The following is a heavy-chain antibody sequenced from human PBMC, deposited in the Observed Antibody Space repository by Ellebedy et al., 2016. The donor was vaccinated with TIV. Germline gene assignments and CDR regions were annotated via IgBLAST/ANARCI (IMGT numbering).Heavy chain of an antibody. CDR2: FDPEDGEA. CDR1: GYTLTKLS. D-gene: IGHD3-22*01. Sequence: AASVKVSCKVSGYTLTKLSMHWVRQAPGKGLEWMGYFDPEDGEAFYAQKFQGRVTMTEDTVTDTAYMELSSLRSEDTAVYYCALLTIELDFDKDPDASDMWGQGTMVTVSS. J-gene: IGHJ3*02. V-gene: IGHV1-24*01. CDR3: ALLTIELDFDKDPDASDM.